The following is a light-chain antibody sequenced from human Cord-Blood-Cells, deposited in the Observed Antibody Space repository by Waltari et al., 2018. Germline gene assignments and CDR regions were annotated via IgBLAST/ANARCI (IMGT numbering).Light chain of an antibody. CDR1: SSYVGCYNH. CDR3: SSYTSSSTYV. V-gene: IGLV2-14*01. Sequence: QSALTQPASVSGFPGQSITISCTGTSSYVGCYNHVSWYQQHPGKAPKLMIYDVSNRPSGVSNRFYGSKSGNTASLTISGLQAEDEADYYCSSYTSSSTYVFGTGTKVTVL. J-gene: IGLJ1*01. CDR2: DVS.